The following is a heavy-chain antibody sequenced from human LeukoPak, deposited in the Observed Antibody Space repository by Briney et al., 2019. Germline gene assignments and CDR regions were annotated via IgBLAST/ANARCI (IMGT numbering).Heavy chain of an antibody. CDR2: INHSGST. D-gene: IGHD3-9*01. CDR3: ASRTKLRYFDWLLPTGDY. V-gene: IGHV4-34*01. Sequence: SETLSLTCAVYGGSFSGYYWSWIRQPPGKGLEWIGEINHSGSTNYNPSLRSRVTISVDTSKNQFSLKLSSVTAADTAVYYCASRTKLRYFDWLLPTGDYWGQGTLVTVSS. J-gene: IGHJ4*02. CDR1: GGSFSGYY.